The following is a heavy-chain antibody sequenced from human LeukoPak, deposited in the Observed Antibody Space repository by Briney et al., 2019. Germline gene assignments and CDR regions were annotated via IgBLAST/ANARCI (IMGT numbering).Heavy chain of an antibody. Sequence: GGSLRLSCAASGFTFSSYGMHWVRQAPGKGLEWVAVISYDGSNKYYADSVKGRFTISRDNSKNTLYLRMNSLRAEDTAVYYCAKDRGRGYFDYWGQGTLVTVSS. D-gene: IGHD3-22*01. CDR1: GFTFSSYG. CDR2: ISYDGSNK. J-gene: IGHJ4*02. CDR3: AKDRGRGYFDY. V-gene: IGHV3-30*18.